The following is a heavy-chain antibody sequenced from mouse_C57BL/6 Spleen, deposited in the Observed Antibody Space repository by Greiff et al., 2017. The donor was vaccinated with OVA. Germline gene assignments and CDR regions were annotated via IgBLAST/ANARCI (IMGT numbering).Heavy chain of an antibody. Sequence: QVQLQQPGAELVKPGASVKLSCKASGYTFTSYWMQWVKQRPGQGLEWIGEIDPSDSYTNYNQKFKGKATLTVDTSSSTAYMQLSSLTSEDSAVYYCARGVYRDYWGQGTTLTVSS. CDR2: IDPSDSYT. CDR3: ARGVYRDY. CDR1: GYTFTSYW. D-gene: IGHD2-1*01. V-gene: IGHV1-50*01. J-gene: IGHJ2*01.